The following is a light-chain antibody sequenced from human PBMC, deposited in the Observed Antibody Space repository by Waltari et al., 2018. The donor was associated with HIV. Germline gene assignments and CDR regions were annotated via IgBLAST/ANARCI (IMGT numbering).Light chain of an antibody. CDR2: GAS. CDR1: QSVSSN. Sequence: EIVMTQSPATLSVSPGERATLPCRASQSVSSNLAWYQQKPGQAPRLLIYGASTRATGIPARFSGSGSGTEFALTISSLQSEDFAVYFCQHYNNWPPWTFGQGTKVKSN. CDR3: QHYNNWPPWT. J-gene: IGKJ1*01. V-gene: IGKV3-15*01.